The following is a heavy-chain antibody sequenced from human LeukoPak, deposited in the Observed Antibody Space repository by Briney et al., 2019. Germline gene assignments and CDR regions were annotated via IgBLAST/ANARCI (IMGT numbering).Heavy chain of an antibody. J-gene: IGHJ3*02. D-gene: IGHD5-12*01. CDR2: IYYSGST. CDR1: GVSISSHY. V-gene: IGHV4-59*11. Sequence: NPSETLSLTCTVSGVSISSHYWAWIRQPPGKGLEWIGYIYYSGSTNYNPSLKSRVTISVDTSKNQFSLKLSSVTAADTAVYYCASNRILWLRASFDIWGQGTMVTVSS. CDR3: ASNRILWLRASFDI.